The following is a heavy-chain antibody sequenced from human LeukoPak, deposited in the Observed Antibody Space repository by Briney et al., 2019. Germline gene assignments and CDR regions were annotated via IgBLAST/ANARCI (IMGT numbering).Heavy chain of an antibody. CDR3: ARQSRRGYNWNYIG. CDR1: AGSISSSSYY. CDR2: IYYSGST. V-gene: IGHV4-39*01. J-gene: IGHJ4*02. D-gene: IGHD1-7*01. Sequence: PSETLSLTCTVSAGSISSSSYYWGWIRQPPGKGLEWIGSIYYSGSTYYNPSLKSRVTISVDTSKNQFSLKLSSVTAADTAVYYCARQSRRGYNWNYIGWGQGTLVTVSS.